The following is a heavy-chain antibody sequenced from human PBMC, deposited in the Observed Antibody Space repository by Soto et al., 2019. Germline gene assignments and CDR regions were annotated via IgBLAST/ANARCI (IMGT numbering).Heavy chain of an antibody. CDR1: GGTFSSYA. D-gene: IGHD4-17*01. V-gene: IGHV1-69*13. CDR3: AREAPATVVTPGGYYFDY. J-gene: IGHJ4*02. Sequence: SVKVSCKASGGTFSSYAISWVRQAPGQGLEWMGGIIPISGTANYAQKFQGRVTITADESTSTAYMELSSLRSEDTAVYYCAREAPATVVTPGGYYFDYWGQGTLVTVSS. CDR2: IIPISGTA.